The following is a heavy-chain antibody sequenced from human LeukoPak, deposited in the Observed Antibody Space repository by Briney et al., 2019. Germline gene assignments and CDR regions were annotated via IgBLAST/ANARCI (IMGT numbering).Heavy chain of an antibody. V-gene: IGHV3-23*01. CDR3: AKVLAIPYDFLGYYFDY. D-gene: IGHD3-3*01. CDR2: ISGSGGST. Sequence: GGSLRLSCAASGFTFSSYAMSRVRQAPGKGLEWVSAISGSGGSTYYADSVKGRFTISRDNSKNTLYLQMNSLTAEDTALYYCAKVLAIPYDFLGYYFDYWGQGTLVTVSS. J-gene: IGHJ4*02. CDR1: GFTFSSYA.